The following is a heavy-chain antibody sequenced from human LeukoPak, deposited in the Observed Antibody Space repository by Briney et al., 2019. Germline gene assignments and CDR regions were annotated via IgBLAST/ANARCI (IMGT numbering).Heavy chain of an antibody. CDR3: AKGTVRSCSGPSCYPLDS. V-gene: IGHV3-23*01. J-gene: IGHJ4*02. Sequence: GGSLRLSCAASGFTFSSYAMTWVRQAPVKGLEWLSVVTDTGGNTYHADSVKGRFTISRDNSKNTVYLKMNSLRVEDTAVYYCAKGTVRSCSGPSCYPLDSWGQGTLVTVSS. CDR2: VTDTGGNT. CDR1: GFTFSSYA. D-gene: IGHD2-15*01.